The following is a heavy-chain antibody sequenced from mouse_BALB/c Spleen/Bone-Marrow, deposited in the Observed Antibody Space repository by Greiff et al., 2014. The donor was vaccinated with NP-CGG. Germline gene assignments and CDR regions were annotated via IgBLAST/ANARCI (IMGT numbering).Heavy chain of an antibody. J-gene: IGHJ4*01. D-gene: IGHD2-4*01. CDR2: INPGSGGT. CDR3: ARDGDYDEGYAMDY. CDR1: GYAFTNYL. Sequence: VQLQQSGAELVRPGTSVKVSCKASGYAFTNYLIEWVKQRPGQGLEWIGVINPGSGGTNYNEKFKGKATLTADKSSNTAYMQLSSLTSDDSAVYFCARDGDYDEGYAMDYWGQGTSVTVSS. V-gene: IGHV1-54*01.